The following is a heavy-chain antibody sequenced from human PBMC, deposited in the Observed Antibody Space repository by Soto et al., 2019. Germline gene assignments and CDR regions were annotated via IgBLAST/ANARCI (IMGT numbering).Heavy chain of an antibody. CDR1: GGSISSGDYY. D-gene: IGHD3-10*01. CDR2: IYYSGST. Sequence: SETLSLTCTVSGGSISSGDYYWSWIRQPPGKGLEWIGYIYYSGSTYYNPSLKSRVTISVDTSKNQFSLKLSSVTAADTAVYYCARDCRPARSPLWFGELPYWFDPWGQGTLVTVSS. CDR3: ARDCRPARSPLWFGELPYWFDP. J-gene: IGHJ5*02. V-gene: IGHV4-30-4*01.